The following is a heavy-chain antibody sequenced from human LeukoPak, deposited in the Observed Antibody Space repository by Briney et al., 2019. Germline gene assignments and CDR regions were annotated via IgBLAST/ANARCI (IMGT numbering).Heavy chain of an antibody. CDR3: AKTWQADS. CDR2: ISYDGSSK. Sequence: PGGSLRLSCAAPGFTFSTYAMHWVRQAPGKGLEWVAVISYDGSSKYYADSVKGRFTISRDNSKNTLYLQVHYVTAEDTAIYFCAKTWQADSWGQGTLVTVSS. CDR1: GFTFSTYA. J-gene: IGHJ4*02. D-gene: IGHD5-12*01. V-gene: IGHV3-30*04.